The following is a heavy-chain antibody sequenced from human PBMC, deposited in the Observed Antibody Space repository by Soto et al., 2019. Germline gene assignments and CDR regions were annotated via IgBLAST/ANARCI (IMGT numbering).Heavy chain of an antibody. CDR2: ISISSRTI. D-gene: IGHD6-13*01. CDR1: GFTFRSYS. Sequence: PGGSLRLSCAASGFTFRSYSMNWVRQAPGKGLEWVSYISISSRTIHYADSVKGRFTISRDDAKNSLYLQMNSLRDEDTSVYYCARDNGIAGSFDPWGQGTLVTVSS. J-gene: IGHJ5*02. CDR3: ARDNGIAGSFDP. V-gene: IGHV3-48*02.